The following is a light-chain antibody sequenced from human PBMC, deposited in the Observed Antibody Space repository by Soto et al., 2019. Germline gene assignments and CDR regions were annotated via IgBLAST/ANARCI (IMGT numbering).Light chain of an antibody. Sequence: EIVLTQSPGTLSLSPGERATLSCRASQSVSSNLTWYQQKPGQAPRLLIYGASTRATGIPARFSGSGSGTEFTLTISSLQSEDFAVYYCQHYNNWPDTFGQGTRLEIK. CDR2: GAS. CDR1: QSVSSN. CDR3: QHYNNWPDT. J-gene: IGKJ5*01. V-gene: IGKV3-15*01.